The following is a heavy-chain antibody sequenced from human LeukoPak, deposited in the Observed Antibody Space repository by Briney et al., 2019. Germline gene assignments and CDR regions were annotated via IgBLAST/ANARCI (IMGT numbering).Heavy chain of an antibody. J-gene: IGHJ4*02. CDR2: IRSKANSYAT. CDR3: TSRGDSSGYSYPFDY. V-gene: IGHV3-73*01. D-gene: IGHD3-22*01. CDR1: GFTFSGSA. Sequence: GSLRLSCAASGFTFSGSAMHWVRQASGKGLEWVGRIRSKANSYATAYAASVKGRFTLSRDDSNNTAYLQMDSLKTEDTAVYYCTSRGDSSGYSYPFDYWGQGTLVTVSS.